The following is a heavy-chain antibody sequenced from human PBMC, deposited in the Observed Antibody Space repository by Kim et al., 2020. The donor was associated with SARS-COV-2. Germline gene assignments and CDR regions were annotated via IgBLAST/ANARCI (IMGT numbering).Heavy chain of an antibody. D-gene: IGHD5-18*01. CDR3: ARGVDTAMAYYFDY. V-gene: IGHV1-69*01. J-gene: IGHJ4*02. Sequence: AQKFQGSVTITADESTSTAYMELSRLRSEDTAVYYCARGVDTAMAYYFDYWGQGTLVTVSS.